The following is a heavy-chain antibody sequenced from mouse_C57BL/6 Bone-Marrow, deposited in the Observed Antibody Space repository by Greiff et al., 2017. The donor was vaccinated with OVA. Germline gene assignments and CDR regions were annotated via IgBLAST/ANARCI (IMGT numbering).Heavy chain of an antibody. CDR3: ARALNWAWCAY. Sequence: DVMLVESGGGLVKPGGSLKLSCAASGFTFSSYAMSWVRQTPEKRLEWVATISDGGSYTYYPDNVKGRFTISRDNAKNNLYLQMSHLKSEDTAMDYCARALNWAWCAYWGQGTLVTVSA. D-gene: IGHD4-1*01. V-gene: IGHV5-4*03. CDR2: ISDGGSYT. CDR1: GFTFSSYA. J-gene: IGHJ3*01.